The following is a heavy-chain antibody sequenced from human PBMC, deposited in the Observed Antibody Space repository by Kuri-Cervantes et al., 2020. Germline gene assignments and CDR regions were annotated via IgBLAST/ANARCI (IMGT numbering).Heavy chain of an antibody. CDR2: IYPDDSDT. J-gene: IGHJ4*02. D-gene: IGHD2-8*02. CDR1: GYSFATYW. CDR3: ARHPGVLVVPPDY. V-gene: IGHV5-51*01. Sequence: GGSLRLSCKGSGYSFATYWIGWVRQMPGRGLEWMGIIYPDDSDTRYSPSFQGQVTVSADKSISTAYLQWSSLKASDTAMYYCARHPGVLVVPPDYWGQGTLVTVSS.